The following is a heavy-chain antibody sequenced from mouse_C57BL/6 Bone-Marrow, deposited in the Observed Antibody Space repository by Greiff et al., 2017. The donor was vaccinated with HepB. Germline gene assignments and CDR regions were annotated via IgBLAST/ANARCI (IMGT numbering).Heavy chain of an antibody. V-gene: IGHV1-72*01. CDR1: GFNIKDYY. CDR3: ASFHYYAMDY. J-gene: IGHJ4*01. Sequence: QVQLQQSGAELVRPGASVKLSCTASGFNIKDYYMHWVKQRPGRGLEWIGRIDPNSGGTKYNEKFKSKATLTVDKPSSTAYMQLSSLTSEDSAVYYCASFHYYAMDYWGQGTSVTVSS. CDR2: IDPNSGGT.